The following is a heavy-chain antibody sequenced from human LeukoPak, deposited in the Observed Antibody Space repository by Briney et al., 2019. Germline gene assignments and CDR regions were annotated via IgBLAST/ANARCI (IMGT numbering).Heavy chain of an antibody. D-gene: IGHD3-3*01. CDR1: GYSISSGYY. CDR2: IYDSGST. V-gene: IGHV4-38-2*01. J-gene: IGHJ3*02. CDR3: ARRGYDFWSGYFNSEGAFDI. Sequence: PSETLSLTCAGSGYSISSGYYWGWIPQPPGQGLEWIGSIYDSGSTYYNPSLKSRVTISVDTSKNQFSLKLSSVTAADTAVYYCARRGYDFWSGYFNSEGAFDIWGQGTMVTVSS.